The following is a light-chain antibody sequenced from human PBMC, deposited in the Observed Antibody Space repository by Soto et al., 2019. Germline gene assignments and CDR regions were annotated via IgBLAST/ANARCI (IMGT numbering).Light chain of an antibody. Sequence: DIQMTQSPSTLSASVGYRFTITCRASQSISSWLAWYQQKPGKAPKLLIYDASSLESGVPSRFSGSGSGTEFTLTISSLQPDDFATYYCQQYNSYSEAFEEGTTGDIK. CDR2: DAS. J-gene: IGKJ4*02. V-gene: IGKV1-5*01. CDR1: QSISSW. CDR3: QQYNSYSEA.